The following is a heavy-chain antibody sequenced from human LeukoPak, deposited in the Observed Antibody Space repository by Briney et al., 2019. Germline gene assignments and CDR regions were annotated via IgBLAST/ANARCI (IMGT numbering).Heavy chain of an antibody. D-gene: IGHD6-19*01. CDR2: ISSNGGST. CDR3: ARQPSEAVAAVDY. Sequence: GGSLRLSCAASGFTFSSYAMHWVRQAPGKGLEYVSAISSNGGSTYYANSVKGRFTISRDNSKNTLYLQMGSLRAEDMAVYYCARQPSEAVAAVDYWGQGTLVTVSS. CDR1: GFTFSSYA. J-gene: IGHJ4*02. V-gene: IGHV3-64*01.